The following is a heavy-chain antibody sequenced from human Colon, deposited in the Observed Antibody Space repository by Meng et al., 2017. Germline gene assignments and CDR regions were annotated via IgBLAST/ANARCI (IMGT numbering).Heavy chain of an antibody. CDR2: IISNTYGGTT. CDR1: GFTFSSVW. Sequence: GGSLRLSCAASGFTFSSVWMSWVRQAPGKGLEWVGRIISNTYGGTTDYAASVKGRFSISRDDSKNTLYLQMNSLKTEDTAVYYCISGYCSSTSCYSWGQGTLVTVSS. D-gene: IGHD2-2*01. V-gene: IGHV3-15*01. J-gene: IGHJ4*02. CDR3: ISGYCSSTSCYS.